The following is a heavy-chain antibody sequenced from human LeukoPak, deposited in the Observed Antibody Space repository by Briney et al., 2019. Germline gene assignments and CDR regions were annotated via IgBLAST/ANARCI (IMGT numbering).Heavy chain of an antibody. CDR2: TNSGGTST. CDR1: GFPLSDFS. CDR3: AKQSYARSLGE. V-gene: IGHV3-23*01. D-gene: IGHD2-8*01. J-gene: IGHJ4*02. Sequence: GGSLRLSCATSGFPLSDFSMSWVRQAPGKGLEWISTTNSGGTSTYYAESVKGRFTISRDNSKNTLYLQMSSLRVEDTAVYYCAKQSYARSLGEGGPGTLVSVSS.